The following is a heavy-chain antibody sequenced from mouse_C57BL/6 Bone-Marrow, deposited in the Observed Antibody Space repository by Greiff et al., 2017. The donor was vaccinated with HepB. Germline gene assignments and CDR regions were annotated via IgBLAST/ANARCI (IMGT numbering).Heavy chain of an antibody. CDR3: ARYYYGSSHWYFDV. V-gene: IGHV1-53*01. D-gene: IGHD1-1*01. CDR1: GYTFTSYS. J-gene: IGHJ1*03. Sequence: QVQLQQPGTELVKPGASVKLSCKASGYTFTSYSMHWVKQRPGQGLEWIGNINPSNGGTNYNEKFKSKATLTVDKSSSTAYMQLSSLTSEDSAVYYCARYYYGSSHWYFDVWGTGTTVTVSS. CDR2: INPSNGGT.